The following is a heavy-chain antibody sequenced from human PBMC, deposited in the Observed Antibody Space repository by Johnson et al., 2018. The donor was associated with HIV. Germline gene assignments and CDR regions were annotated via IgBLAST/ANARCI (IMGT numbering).Heavy chain of an antibody. CDR1: GFTFSSYG. CDR3: AKDGGWPENAFDI. CDR2: IWYDGNNK. J-gene: IGHJ3*02. Sequence: QVQLVESGGGVVQPGRSLRLSCAASGFTFSSYGMHWVRQAPGKGLQWVAVIWYDGNNKYYADSVKGRFTVSRDNSKNTLYLQMNSLRAEDTAVYYCAKDGGWPENAFDIWGQGTIVTVSS. D-gene: IGHD6-19*01. V-gene: IGHV3-33*06.